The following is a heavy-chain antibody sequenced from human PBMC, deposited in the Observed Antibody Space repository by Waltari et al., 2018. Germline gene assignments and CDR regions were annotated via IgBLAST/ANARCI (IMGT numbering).Heavy chain of an antibody. CDR1: GFPLSSSW. CDR3: ASHLRDY. V-gene: IGHV3-7*01. Sequence: EVQLVESGGGLVPPGGSVRLSCPAAGFPLSSSWMSWVRQAPGKGLEWVANIKQDGSEKYYVDSVKGRFTISRDNAKNSLYLQMNSLRAEDTAVYYCASHLRDYWGQGTLVTVSS. CDR2: IKQDGSEK. J-gene: IGHJ4*02.